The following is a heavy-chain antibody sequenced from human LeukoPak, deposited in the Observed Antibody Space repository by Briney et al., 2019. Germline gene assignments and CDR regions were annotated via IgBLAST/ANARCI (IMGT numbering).Heavy chain of an antibody. CDR1: GFPFNTYT. V-gene: IGHV3-21*01. CDR2: ISSSSCYQ. D-gene: IGHD5-12*01. J-gene: IGHJ4*02. Sequence: GGSLRLLCSASGFPFNTYTMNWVRQAAGKGLEWVSFISSSSCYQYYADFLKGRFTLFSDNAKKSLLLQMERLRADDTAVYYFSKDLSGYDYNFDYWGQGTLVTVSS. CDR3: SKDLSGYDYNFDY.